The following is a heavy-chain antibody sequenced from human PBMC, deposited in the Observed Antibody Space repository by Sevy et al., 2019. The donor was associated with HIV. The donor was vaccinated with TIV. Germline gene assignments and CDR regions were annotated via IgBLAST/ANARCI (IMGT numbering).Heavy chain of an antibody. Sequence: GGSLRLSCSASEFTFSKYAMSWVRQAPGKGLEWVASVSGSGASTNYADSVRGRFTISRDNSKDTLYLQMTSLRAEDTAVYYCAKALYYYDSSAYFSHFDSWGQGTPVTVSS. CDR2: VSGSGAST. V-gene: IGHV3-23*01. D-gene: IGHD3-22*01. J-gene: IGHJ4*02. CDR1: EFTFSKYA. CDR3: AKALYYYDSSAYFSHFDS.